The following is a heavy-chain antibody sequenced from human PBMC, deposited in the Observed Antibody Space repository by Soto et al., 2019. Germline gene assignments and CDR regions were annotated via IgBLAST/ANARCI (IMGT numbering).Heavy chain of an antibody. D-gene: IGHD6-19*01. CDR3: VSTEAVHFDA. J-gene: IGHJ4*02. CDR1: GFSFRDYY. V-gene: IGHV3-11*01. Sequence: VQLVESGGGLVQPGGSLRLSCAASGFSFRDYYMNWIRQAPGKGLEWISHIGSTGTTTYYADSVRGRFTISRDNAKNSLYLQMNSLRVEDTARYYWVSTEAVHFDARGRGTLVTVSP. CDR2: IGSTGTTT.